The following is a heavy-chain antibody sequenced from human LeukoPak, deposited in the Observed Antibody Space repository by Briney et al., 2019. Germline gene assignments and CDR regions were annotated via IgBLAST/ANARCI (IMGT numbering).Heavy chain of an antibody. CDR3: ALEVDIVVVPAAHIDY. D-gene: IGHD2-2*01. V-gene: IGHV3-23*01. CDR1: GFTFSSYA. CDR2: ISGSGGST. J-gene: IGHJ4*02. Sequence: PGGSLRLSCAASGFTFSSYAMSWVRQAPGKGLEWVSAISGSGGSTYYADSVKGRFTISRDNSKNTLYLQMNSLRAEDTAVYYCALEVDIVVVPAAHIDYWGQGTLVTVSS.